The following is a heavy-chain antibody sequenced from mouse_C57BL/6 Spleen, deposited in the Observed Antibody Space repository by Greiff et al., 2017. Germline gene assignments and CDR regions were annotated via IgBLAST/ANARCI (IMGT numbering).Heavy chain of an antibody. V-gene: IGHV5-12*01. CDR1: GFTFSDYY. D-gene: IGHD1-1*01. CDR2: ISNGGGST. CDR3: ARPYYGSSYRYFDV. J-gene: IGHJ1*03. Sequence: DVHLVESGGGLVQPGGSLKLSCAASGFTFSDYYMYWVRQTPEKRLEWVAYISNGGGSTYYPDTVKGRFTISRDNAKNTLYLQMSRLKSEDTAMYYCARPYYGSSYRYFDVWGTGTTVTVSS.